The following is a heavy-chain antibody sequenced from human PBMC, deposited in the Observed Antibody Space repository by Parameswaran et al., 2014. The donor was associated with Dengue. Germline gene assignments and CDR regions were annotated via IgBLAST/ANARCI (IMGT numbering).Heavy chain of an antibody. V-gene: IGHV3-33*01. CDR2: TWFDGSNK. Sequence: WIRQPPGKGLEWVAVTWFDGSNKYYADSVRGRFTISRDNSKNTLFLQMNNLRVDDTAVYYCARDAGSYRSYYYDSSGHSRFDYWGQGTLVTVSS. D-gene: IGHD3-22*01. J-gene: IGHJ4*02. CDR3: ARDAGSYRSYYYDSSGHSRFDY.